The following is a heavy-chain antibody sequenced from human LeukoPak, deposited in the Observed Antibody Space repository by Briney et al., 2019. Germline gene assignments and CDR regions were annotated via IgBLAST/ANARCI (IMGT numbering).Heavy chain of an antibody. J-gene: IGHJ5*02. V-gene: IGHV3-30-3*01. CDR2: TSYDESVK. CDR1: GFTFISYS. CDR3: VRGGLSTSWFDP. D-gene: IGHD1-14*01. Sequence: GRSLRLSCAASGFTFISYSMHWVRQPPSKGLEWVAVTSYDESVKYYSDSVKGRFTISRDNSKNTLYLQMNSLRVEDTAVYYCVRGGLSTSWFDPWGQGTLVTVSS.